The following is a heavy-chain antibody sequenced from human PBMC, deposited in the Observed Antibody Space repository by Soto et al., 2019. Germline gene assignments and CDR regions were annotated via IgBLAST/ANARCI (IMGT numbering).Heavy chain of an antibody. V-gene: IGHV4-4*02. D-gene: IGHD2-15*01. Sequence: SETLSLTCAVSGGSITNINWWNWVRQPPGKGLEWIGEIFYSGSTNYNPSLKSRVTISVDKSKNHFSLKLSSVTAADAAVYYCARKSRSGPSPYYFDSWGQGALVTVSS. CDR1: GGSITNINW. CDR3: ARKSRSGPSPYYFDS. J-gene: IGHJ4*02. CDR2: IFYSGST.